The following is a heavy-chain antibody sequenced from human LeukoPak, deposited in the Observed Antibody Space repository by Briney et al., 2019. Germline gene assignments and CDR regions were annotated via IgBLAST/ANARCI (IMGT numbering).Heavy chain of an antibody. D-gene: IGHD3-22*01. V-gene: IGHV1-18*01. CDR2: ISAYNGNT. CDR1: GYTFTSYY. Sequence: ASVKVSCKTSGYTFTSYYISWVRQAPGQGLEWMAWISAYNGNTKYAQKFQGRVTMTTDTSTSTAYMELRSLRSDDTAVYYCARDSGGYYYDSSGYDAFDIWGQGTMVTVSS. CDR3: ARDSGGYYYDSSGYDAFDI. J-gene: IGHJ3*02.